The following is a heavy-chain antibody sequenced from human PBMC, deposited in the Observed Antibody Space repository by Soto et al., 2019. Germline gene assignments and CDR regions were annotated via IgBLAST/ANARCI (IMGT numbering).Heavy chain of an antibody. J-gene: IGHJ4*02. CDR2: ISYDGSNK. Sequence: SLRLSCAASGFTFSSYGMHWVRQAPGKGLEWVAVISYDGSNKYYADSVKGRFTISRDNSKNTLYLQMNSLRAEDTAVYYCAKSLGGQYDSSGYYSKYYFDYWGQGTLVTVAS. CDR3: AKSLGGQYDSSGYYSKYYFDY. CDR1: GFTFSSYG. D-gene: IGHD3-22*01. V-gene: IGHV3-30*18.